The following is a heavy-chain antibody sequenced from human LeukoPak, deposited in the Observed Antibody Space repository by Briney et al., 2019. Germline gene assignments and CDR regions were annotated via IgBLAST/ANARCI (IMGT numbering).Heavy chain of an antibody. V-gene: IGHV3-7*01. D-gene: IGHD6-13*01. Sequence: GGSLRLSCAASGFTFSSYWMSWVRQAPGKGLEWVANIKQDGSEKYYVDSVKGRSTISRDNAKNSLYLQMNSLRAEDTAVYYCARGYSSSWYGYYYYYYMDVWGKGTTVTVSS. CDR1: GFTFSSYW. CDR2: IKQDGSEK. CDR3: ARGYSSSWYGYYYYYYMDV. J-gene: IGHJ6*03.